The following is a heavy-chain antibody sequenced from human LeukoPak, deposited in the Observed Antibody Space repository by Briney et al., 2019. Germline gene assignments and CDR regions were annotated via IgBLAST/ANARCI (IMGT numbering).Heavy chain of an antibody. Sequence: PGRSLRLSCAASGFTFSSYAMHWVRQAPGKGLEWVAVISYDGSNKYYADSVKGRFTISRDNSKNTLYLQMNSPRAEDTAVYYCARGSRVVGATYDYFDYWGQGTLVTVSS. CDR1: GFTFSSYA. D-gene: IGHD1-26*01. CDR3: ARGSRVVGATYDYFDY. CDR2: ISYDGSNK. V-gene: IGHV3-30-3*01. J-gene: IGHJ4*02.